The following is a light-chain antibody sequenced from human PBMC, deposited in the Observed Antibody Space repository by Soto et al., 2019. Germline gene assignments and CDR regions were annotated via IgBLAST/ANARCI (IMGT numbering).Light chain of an antibody. CDR2: GSS. V-gene: IGLV1-40*01. Sequence: QSVLTQPPSVSGAPGQRVIISCTGSSSNIGAGHVVHWYQQFPGRDPNLLIYGSSNRPSGVPDRFSGSKSGTSASLAINGLKAEDEADYYCSSYTSTSTRVFGGGTKLTVL. J-gene: IGLJ3*02. CDR3: SSYTSTSTRV. CDR1: SSNIGAGHV.